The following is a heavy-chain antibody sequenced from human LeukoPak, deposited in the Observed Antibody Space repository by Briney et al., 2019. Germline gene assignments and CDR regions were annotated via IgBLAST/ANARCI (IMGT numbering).Heavy chain of an antibody. V-gene: IGHV3-33*01. Sequence: GGSLRLSCAASGFTFSSYGMHWVRQAPGKGLEWVAVIWYDGSNKYYADSVKGRFTISRDNSKNTLYLQMNSLRAEDTAVYYCARDFGRRVTYFDYWGQGTLVTVSS. CDR1: GFTFSSYG. CDR3: ARDFGRRVTYFDY. J-gene: IGHJ4*02. D-gene: IGHD2-21*02. CDR2: IWYDGSNK.